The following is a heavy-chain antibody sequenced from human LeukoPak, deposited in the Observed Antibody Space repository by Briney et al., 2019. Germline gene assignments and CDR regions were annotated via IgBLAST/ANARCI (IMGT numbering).Heavy chain of an antibody. Sequence: SETLSLTCTVSGDSISSGDYYWSWIRQPAGKGLEWIGRISSSGGTNYNPSLKSRVTISVDTSKNQFSLKLSSVTAADTAVYFCARGPYSYDSSVAFDIWGQGTMVTVSS. J-gene: IGHJ3*02. D-gene: IGHD3-22*01. V-gene: IGHV4-61*02. CDR2: ISSSGGT. CDR1: GDSISSGDYY. CDR3: ARGPYSYDSSVAFDI.